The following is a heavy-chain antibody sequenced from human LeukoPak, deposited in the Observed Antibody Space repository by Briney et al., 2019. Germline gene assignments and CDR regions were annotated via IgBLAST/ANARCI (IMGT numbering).Heavy chain of an antibody. CDR3: ARDTLEYSNSPDALDI. Sequence: GGSLRLSCAASGFTFSAYEMNWVRQAPGKGLEWVSYIGSSGSTVYYADSVKGRYTISRDNAKNSLYMQMESLRDEDTAIYYCARDTLEYSNSPDALDIWGQGTMVTVSS. CDR1: GFTFSAYE. V-gene: IGHV3-48*03. CDR2: IGSSGSTV. J-gene: IGHJ3*02. D-gene: IGHD4-23*01.